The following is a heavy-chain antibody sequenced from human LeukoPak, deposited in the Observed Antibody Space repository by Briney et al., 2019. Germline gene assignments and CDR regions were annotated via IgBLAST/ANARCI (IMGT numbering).Heavy chain of an antibody. CDR1: GFTFSSYS. CDR2: ISSSSSYI. CDR3: ARYCSSTSCYSPANFDY. D-gene: IGHD2-2*02. Sequence: AGGSLRLSCAASGFTFSSYSMNWVRQAPGKGLEWVSSISSSSSYIYYADSVKGRFTISRDNAKNSLYLQMNSLRAEDTAVYYCARYCSSTSCYSPANFDYWGQGTLVTVSS. J-gene: IGHJ4*02. V-gene: IGHV3-21*01.